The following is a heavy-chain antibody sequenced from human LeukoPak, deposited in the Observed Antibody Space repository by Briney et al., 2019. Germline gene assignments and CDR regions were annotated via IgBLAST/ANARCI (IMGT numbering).Heavy chain of an antibody. CDR1: GFTFTKYW. CDR2: IKQDGSDK. Sequence: GGSLRLSCAASGFTFTKYWMTWVRQAPGKGLEWVGNIKQDGSDKNYMDSVKGRFTISRDNTKNSLYLQMNSLRAEDTAVYYCARSLASEGQYYGSGRPLKYYFDYWGQGTLVTVSS. D-gene: IGHD3-10*01. J-gene: IGHJ4*02. V-gene: IGHV3-7*01. CDR3: ARSLASEGQYYGSGRPLKYYFDY.